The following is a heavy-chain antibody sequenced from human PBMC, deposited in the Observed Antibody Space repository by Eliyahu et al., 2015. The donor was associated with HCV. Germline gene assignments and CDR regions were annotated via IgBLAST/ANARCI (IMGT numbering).Heavy chain of an antibody. Sequence: QVQLQESGPGLVKPSETLSLTCXVXGGSIXSYXXXWIRQPPGKGLEWIGXIYYSGSTNYNSSLKSRVTISVDTSKNQFSLKLSSVTAADTAIYYCARSLHSSGYYFYYWGQGTLVTVSS. J-gene: IGHJ4*02. D-gene: IGHD3-22*01. CDR1: GGSIXSYX. CDR3: ARSLHSSGYYFYY. V-gene: IGHV4-59*08. CDR2: IYYSGST.